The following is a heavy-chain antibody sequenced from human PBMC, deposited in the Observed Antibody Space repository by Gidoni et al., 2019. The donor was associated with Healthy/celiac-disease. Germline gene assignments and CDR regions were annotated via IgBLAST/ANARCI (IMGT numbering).Heavy chain of an antibody. J-gene: IGHJ6*02. CDR2: ISDDGSNK. D-gene: IGHD3-16*02. CDR1: GFTFSSYG. CDR3: AKDYSYYDYVWGSYRYEYYYGMDV. V-gene: IGHV3-30*18. Sequence: QVQLVESGGGVVQPGRSLRLSCAASGFTFSSYGMHWVRKAPGKGRGWVAVISDDGSNKSYAESVKGRFTISRDNSKNTLYLQMNSLRAEDTAVYYCAKDYSYYDYVWGSYRYEYYYGMDVWGQGTTVTVSS.